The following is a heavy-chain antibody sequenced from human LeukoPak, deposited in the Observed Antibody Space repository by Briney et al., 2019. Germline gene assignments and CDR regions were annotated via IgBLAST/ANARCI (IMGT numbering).Heavy chain of an antibody. Sequence: GGSLRLSCGASGFTFSSYAVSWVRQAPGKGLEWISSISGTGVSTYSADSVKGRFTISRDNSKNTLYLQMNSLRAEDTALYYCAKGEAWGEAHGLVDYWGQGTLVTVS. D-gene: IGHD3-16*01. CDR2: ISGTGVST. V-gene: IGHV3-23*01. CDR3: AKGEAWGEAHGLVDY. J-gene: IGHJ4*02. CDR1: GFTFSSYA.